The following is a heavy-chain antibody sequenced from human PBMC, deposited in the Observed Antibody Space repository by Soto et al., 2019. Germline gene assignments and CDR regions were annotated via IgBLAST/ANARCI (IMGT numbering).Heavy chain of an antibody. D-gene: IGHD3-9*01. CDR3: AHTFAYYDILTGSMGKYYFDY. Sequence: QITLKESGPTLVKPTQTLTLTCTFSGFSLSTSGVGVGWIRQPPGKALEWLALIYWDDDKRYSPSLKSRLTIIKDTSKNQVVLTMTNMDPVDTATYYCAHTFAYYDILTGSMGKYYFDYWGQGTLVTVSS. CDR1: GFSLSTSGVG. J-gene: IGHJ4*02. CDR2: IYWDDDK. V-gene: IGHV2-5*02.